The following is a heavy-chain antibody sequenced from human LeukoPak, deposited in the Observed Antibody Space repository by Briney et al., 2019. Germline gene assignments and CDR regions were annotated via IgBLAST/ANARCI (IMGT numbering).Heavy chain of an antibody. CDR2: INPSGGST. Sequence: ASVKVSCKGSGYTFTTYYIHWVRQAPGQGLEWMALINPSGGSTHYAQKFQGRVTVTRDTSTSTVYMELTSLRSEDTAVYYCACLPYAFDIWGQGTMVTVSS. CDR3: ACLPYAFDI. J-gene: IGHJ3*02. V-gene: IGHV1-46*01. CDR1: GYTFTTYY.